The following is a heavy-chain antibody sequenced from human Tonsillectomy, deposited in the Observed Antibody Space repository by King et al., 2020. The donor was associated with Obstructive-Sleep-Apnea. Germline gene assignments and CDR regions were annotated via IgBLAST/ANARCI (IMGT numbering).Heavy chain of an antibody. CDR1: GFTFSSDA. CDR2: ISGSGGST. CDR3: AKVPTRYYYDSSGYSRYFDY. V-gene: IGHV3-23*04. J-gene: IGHJ4*02. Sequence: VQLVESGGGLVQPGGSLRLSCAASGFTFSSDAMSWVRQAPGKGLEWVSAISGSGGSTYYADSVKGRFTIYRDNSKNTLYLQMNSLRAEDTDVYYCAKVPTRYYYDSSGYSRYFDYWGQGTLVTVSS. D-gene: IGHD3-22*01.